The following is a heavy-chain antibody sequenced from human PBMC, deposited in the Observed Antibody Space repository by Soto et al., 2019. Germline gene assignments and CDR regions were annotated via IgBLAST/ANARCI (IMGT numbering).Heavy chain of an antibody. Sequence: ASVKVSCKASGGTFSSYAISWVRQAPGQGLEWMGGIIPIFGTANYAQKFQGRVTITADESTSTAYMELSSLRSEDTAVYYCAGPKIVGVMAYAFDIWGQGTMVTVSS. CDR2: IIPIFGTA. CDR3: AGPKIVGVMAYAFDI. J-gene: IGHJ3*02. V-gene: IGHV1-69*13. D-gene: IGHD1-26*01. CDR1: GGTFSSYA.